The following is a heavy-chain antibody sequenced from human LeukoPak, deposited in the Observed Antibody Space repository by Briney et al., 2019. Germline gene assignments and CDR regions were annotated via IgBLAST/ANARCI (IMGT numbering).Heavy chain of an antibody. V-gene: IGHV1-2*06. CDR1: GYTFTSYG. J-gene: IGHJ4*02. CDR3: AREITGTDY. Sequence: ASVKVSCKASGYTFTSYGISWVRQAPGQGLEWMGRINPNSGGTNYAQKFQGRVTMTRDTSISTAYMELSRLRSDDTAVYYCAREITGTDYWGQGTLVTVSS. CDR2: INPNSGGT. D-gene: IGHD1-20*01.